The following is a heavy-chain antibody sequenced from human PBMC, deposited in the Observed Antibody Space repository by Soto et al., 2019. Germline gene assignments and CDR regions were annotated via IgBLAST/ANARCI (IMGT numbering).Heavy chain of an antibody. D-gene: IGHD2-2*01. J-gene: IGHJ6*02. CDR1: GFTFSNAW. CDR3: RWYQLRTGENYYGMDV. Sequence: EVQLVESGGGLVKPGGSLRLSCAASGFTFSNAWMSWDRQAPGTGQEWVGRIKSKTDGGTTDYAAPVKGRFTISRDDSKNTLYLQMNSLKTEDTAVYYCRWYQLRTGENYYGMDVWGQGTTVTVSS. CDR2: IKSKTDGGTT. V-gene: IGHV3-15*01.